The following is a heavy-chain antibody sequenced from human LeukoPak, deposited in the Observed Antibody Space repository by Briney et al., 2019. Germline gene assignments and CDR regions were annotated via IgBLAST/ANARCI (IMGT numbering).Heavy chain of an antibody. CDR2: ISSSSSYI. CDR1: GFTFSSYS. Sequence: GGSLRLSCAASGFTFSSYSMNWVRQAPGKGLEWVSSISSSSSYIYYADSVKGRFTISRDNAKNSLYLQMNSLRAEDTAVYYCARDPEGWLHQYYFDYWGQGTLVTVSS. CDR3: ARDPEGWLHQYYFDY. J-gene: IGHJ4*02. V-gene: IGHV3-21*01. D-gene: IGHD5-12*01.